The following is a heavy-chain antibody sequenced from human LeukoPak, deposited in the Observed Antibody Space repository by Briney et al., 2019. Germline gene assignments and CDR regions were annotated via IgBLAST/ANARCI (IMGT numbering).Heavy chain of an antibody. CDR1: GFTFSSYG. V-gene: IGHV3-33*01. CDR2: IWYDGSNK. J-gene: IGHJ6*02. CDR3: ARGWELLYWYGMDV. D-gene: IGHD1-26*01. Sequence: QHGVSLRLSCAASGFTFSSYGMHRVRQAPGKGLEWVAVIWYDGSNKYYADSVKGRFTISRDNSKNTLYLQMNSLRAEDTAVYYCARGWELLYWYGMDVWGQGTTVTVSS.